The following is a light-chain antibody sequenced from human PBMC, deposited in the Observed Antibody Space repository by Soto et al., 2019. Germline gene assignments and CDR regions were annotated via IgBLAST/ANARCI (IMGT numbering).Light chain of an antibody. Sequence: EIVMTQSPATLSVSPGERATLSCRASQSVSSNLAWYQQKPGQAPRLLIYGASTRATGIPAGFSGSGSGTEFTLTISSLPSEDFAVYYCQQYNNWWTFGQGTKVDIK. J-gene: IGKJ1*01. CDR1: QSVSSN. CDR2: GAS. CDR3: QQYNNWWT. V-gene: IGKV3-15*01.